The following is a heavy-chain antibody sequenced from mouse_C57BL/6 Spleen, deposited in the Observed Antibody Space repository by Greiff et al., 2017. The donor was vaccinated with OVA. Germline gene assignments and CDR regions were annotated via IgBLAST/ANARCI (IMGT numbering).Heavy chain of an antibody. Sequence: EVQLQQSGTVLARPGASVKMSCKTSGYTFTSYWMHWVKQRPGQGLAWIGAIYPGNSDTSYNQKFKGKAKLTAVTSASTAYMELSSLTNEDSAVYYCTRGVHYSNYEFAYWGQGTLVTVSA. CDR2: IYPGNSDT. CDR3: TRGVHYSNYEFAY. D-gene: IGHD2-5*01. CDR1: GYTFTSYW. J-gene: IGHJ3*01. V-gene: IGHV1-5*01.